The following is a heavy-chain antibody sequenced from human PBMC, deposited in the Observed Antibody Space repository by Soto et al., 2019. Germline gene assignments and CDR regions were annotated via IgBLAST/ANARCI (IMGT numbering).Heavy chain of an antibody. CDR2: ISYDGSNK. V-gene: IGHV3-30-3*01. J-gene: IGHJ6*02. Sequence: QVQLVESGGGVVQPGRSLRLSCAASGFTFSSYAMHWVRQAPGKGLEWVAVISYDGSNKYYADSVKGRFTISRDNSKNTLYLQMNSLRAEDTAVYYCARAYGSICSSTSCGYRMDVWGQGTTVTVSS. CDR3: ARAYGSICSSTSCGYRMDV. CDR1: GFTFSSYA. D-gene: IGHD2-2*01.